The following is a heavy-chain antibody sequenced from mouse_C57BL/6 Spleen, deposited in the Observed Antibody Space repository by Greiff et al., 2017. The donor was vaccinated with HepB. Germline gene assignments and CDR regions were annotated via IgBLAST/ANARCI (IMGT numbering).Heavy chain of an antibody. D-gene: IGHD1-1*02. CDR2: IYPGDGDT. CDR3: ARVGGYYAMDY. V-gene: IGHV1-82*01. J-gene: IGHJ4*01. Sequence: VQLQQSGPELVKPGASVKISCKASGYAFSSSWMNWVKQRPGKGLEWIGRIYPGDGDTNYNGKFKGKATLTADKSSSTAYMQLSSLTSEDSAVYCCARVGGYYAMDYWGQGTSVTVSS. CDR1: GYAFSSSW.